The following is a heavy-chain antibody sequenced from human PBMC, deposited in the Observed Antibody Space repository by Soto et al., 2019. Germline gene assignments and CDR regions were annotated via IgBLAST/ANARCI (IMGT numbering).Heavy chain of an antibody. CDR3: AKGLSSGWSYYYYGMDV. CDR2: IYSGGST. D-gene: IGHD6-19*01. V-gene: IGHV3-66*01. J-gene: IGHJ6*02. Sequence: GGSLRLSCAASGFTASSNYMSWVRQAPGKGLEWVSVIYSGGSTYYADSVKGRFTISRDNSKNTLYLQMNSLRAEDTAVYYCAKGLSSGWSYYYYGMDVWGQGTTVTVSS. CDR1: GFTASSNY.